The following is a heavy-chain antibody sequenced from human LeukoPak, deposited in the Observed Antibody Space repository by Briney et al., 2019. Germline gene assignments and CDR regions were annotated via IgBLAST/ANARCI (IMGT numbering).Heavy chain of an antibody. CDR2: INGESSTT. CDR3: ARGGDDYVWGSYRSPGRTDFDC. CDR1: GFTFRNYW. Sequence: GWSLRLSCAASGFTFRNYWMYCSRQVPGKGLVLVSRINGESSTTRYADSVKGRLSISRDNAKNTLFLQMNRLRAEDAAVYYCARGGDDYVWGSYRSPGRTDFDCWGEGTLVSVRS. V-gene: IGHV3-74*01. D-gene: IGHD3-16*02. J-gene: IGHJ4*02.